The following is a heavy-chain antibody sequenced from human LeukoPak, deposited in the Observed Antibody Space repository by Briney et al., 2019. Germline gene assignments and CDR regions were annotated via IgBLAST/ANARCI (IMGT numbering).Heavy chain of an antibody. CDR2: IRYDGSNK. Sequence: GGSLRLSCAASGFTFSSYGMHWVRQAPGKGLEWVAFIRYDGSNKYYADSVKGRFTISRDNSKNTLYLQMNSLRAEDTAVYYCAKVLDCSSTSCPHDTYYMDVWGKGTTVTVSS. D-gene: IGHD2-2*01. CDR1: GFTFSSYG. V-gene: IGHV3-30*02. J-gene: IGHJ6*03. CDR3: AKVLDCSSTSCPHDTYYMDV.